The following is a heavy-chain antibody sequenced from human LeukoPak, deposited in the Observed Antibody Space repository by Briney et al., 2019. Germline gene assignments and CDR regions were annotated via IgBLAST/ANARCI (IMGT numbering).Heavy chain of an antibody. J-gene: IGHJ4*02. V-gene: IGHV1-18*01. D-gene: IGHD6-13*01. CDR3: AREGSSWYEFGY. Sequence: ASVKVSCKDSGYIFTNYGISWVRQAPGQGLEWMGWISAYNGNTNYAQKFQGRVTMTTDTSTSTAYMELRSLRSDDTAVYYCAREGSSWYEFGYWGQGTLVTVSS. CDR2: ISAYNGNT. CDR1: GYIFTNYG.